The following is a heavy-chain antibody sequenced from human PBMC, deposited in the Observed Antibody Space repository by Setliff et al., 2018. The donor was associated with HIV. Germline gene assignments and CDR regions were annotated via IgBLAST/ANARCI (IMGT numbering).Heavy chain of an antibody. J-gene: IGHJ3*02. D-gene: IGHD3-3*01. V-gene: IGHV3-7*03. CDR3: MRDVSLWNGYYNEAFDI. CDR2: IKKDGSEK. CDR1: GFTFSNFW. Sequence: GGSLRLSCVDSGFTFSNFWMNWVRQAPGKGLEWVANIKKDGSEKNYVDSVKGRFIISRDNAKNSLYLQMNSLRAEDTAVYYCMRDVSLWNGYYNEAFDIWGQGTMVTVSS.